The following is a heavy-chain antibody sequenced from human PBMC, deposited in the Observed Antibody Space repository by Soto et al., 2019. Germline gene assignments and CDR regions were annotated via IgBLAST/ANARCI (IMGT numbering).Heavy chain of an antibody. CDR1: GGTFSSYS. Sequence: SVKVSCKASGGTFSSYSISWVRQAPGQGLEWMGGIIPIFGTANYAQKFQGRVTITADESTSTAYMELSSLRSEDTAVYYCARDTRLALHNSSGYYGSLDYWGQGTLVTVSS. V-gene: IGHV1-69*13. D-gene: IGHD3-22*01. CDR3: ARDTRLALHNSSGYYGSLDY. CDR2: IIPIFGTA. J-gene: IGHJ4*02.